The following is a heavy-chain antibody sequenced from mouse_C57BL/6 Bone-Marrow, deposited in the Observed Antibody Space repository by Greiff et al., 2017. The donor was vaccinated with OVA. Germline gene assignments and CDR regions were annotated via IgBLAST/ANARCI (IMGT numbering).Heavy chain of an antibody. V-gene: IGHV7-3*01. Sequence: EVQLMESGGGLVQPGGSLSLSCAASGFTFTDYYMSWVRQPPGKALEWLGFIRNKANGYTTEYSASVKGRFTISRDNSQSILYLQMNALRAEDSATYYCARDYGSSCDYWGQGTTLTVSS. CDR2: IRNKANGYTT. J-gene: IGHJ2*01. CDR3: ARDYGSSCDY. CDR1: GFTFTDYY. D-gene: IGHD1-1*01.